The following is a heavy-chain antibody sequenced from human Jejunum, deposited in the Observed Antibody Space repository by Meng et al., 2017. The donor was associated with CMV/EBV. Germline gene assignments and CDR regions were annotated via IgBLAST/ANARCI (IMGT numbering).Heavy chain of an antibody. D-gene: IGHD7-27*01. CDR3: ARDAIPGDPNAFDV. CDR2: ISHPGNYI. V-gene: IGHV3-21*01. Sequence: GFTFSTFNMNWVRQAPGKGLEWVSSISHPGNYIYYADSLKGRFTISRDNAKNSLYLQMHSLRADDTAVYYCARDAIPGDPNAFDVWGQGTVVTVSS. J-gene: IGHJ3*01. CDR1: GFTFSTFN.